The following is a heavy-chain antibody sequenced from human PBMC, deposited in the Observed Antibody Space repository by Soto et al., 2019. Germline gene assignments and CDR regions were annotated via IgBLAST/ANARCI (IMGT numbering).Heavy chain of an antibody. D-gene: IGHD3-22*01. V-gene: IGHV3-23*01. Sequence: PGGSPRLSCAASGFTFSSYAMSWFRQAPGKGLEWVSAISGSGGSTYYADSVKGRFTISRDNSKNTLYLQMNSLRAEDTAVYYCAKGLSLLYVSSGIANIYYSDYRGQGTRVTVSS. CDR1: GFTFSSYA. CDR3: AKGLSLLYVSSGIANIYYSDY. J-gene: IGHJ4*02. CDR2: ISGSGGST.